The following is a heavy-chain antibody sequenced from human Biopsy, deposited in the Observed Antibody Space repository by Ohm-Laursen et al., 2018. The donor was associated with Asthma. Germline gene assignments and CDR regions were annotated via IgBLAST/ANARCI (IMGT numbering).Heavy chain of an antibody. CDR2: GNTGNGDT. CDR3: ARTYYDFLTGQVKDVFGV. J-gene: IGHJ3*01. D-gene: IGHD3-9*01. CDR1: GYNFISFA. Sequence: GSSVTVSCKASGYNFISFAIHWVRQAPGQRLEWMGWGNTGNGDTKYSQKFQGRVTITRDTSASTAYMELRSLRSEDTATYYCARTYYDFLTGQVKDVFGVWGQGTMVTVSS. V-gene: IGHV1-3*04.